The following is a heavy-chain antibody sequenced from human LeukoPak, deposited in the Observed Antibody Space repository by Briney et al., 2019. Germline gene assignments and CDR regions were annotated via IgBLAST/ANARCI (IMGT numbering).Heavy chain of an antibody. V-gene: IGHV3-66*01. CDR1: GFTVSSNY. Sequence: QPGGSLRLSCAASGFTVSSNYMSWVRQAPGKGLEWVLVIYSGGSTYYADSVKGRFTISRDNSKNTLYLQMNSLRAEDTAVYYCASCIAAAGTLDYWGQGTLVTVSS. J-gene: IGHJ4*02. D-gene: IGHD6-13*01. CDR3: ASCIAAAGTLDY. CDR2: IYSGGST.